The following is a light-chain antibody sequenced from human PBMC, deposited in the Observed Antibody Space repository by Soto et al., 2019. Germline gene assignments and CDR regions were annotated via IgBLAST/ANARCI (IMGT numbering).Light chain of an antibody. CDR1: QSISSW. V-gene: IGKV1-5*03. J-gene: IGKJ1*01. Sequence: DIQMTQSPSTLSASVGDRVTITCRASQSISSWLAWYQQKPGKAPKLLIYKASSLESGVPSRFSGSGSGTEFTLDISGLQPYDFATYYCQQYNSYWTFGQGTKVEIK. CDR2: KAS. CDR3: QQYNSYWT.